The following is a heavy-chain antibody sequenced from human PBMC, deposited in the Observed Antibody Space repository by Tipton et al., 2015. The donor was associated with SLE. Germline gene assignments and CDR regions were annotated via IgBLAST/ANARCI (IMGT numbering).Heavy chain of an antibody. CDR3: ARDGWELFHAFDI. J-gene: IGHJ3*02. Sequence: TLSLTCTVSGGSISSYYWSWIRQPPGKGLEWIGYIYTSGSTNYNPSLKSRVTMSVDTSKNQFSLKLSSVTTADTAVYYCARDGWELFHAFDIWGQGTMVTVSS. CDR2: IYTSGST. CDR1: GGSISSYY. V-gene: IGHV4-4*08. D-gene: IGHD1-26*01.